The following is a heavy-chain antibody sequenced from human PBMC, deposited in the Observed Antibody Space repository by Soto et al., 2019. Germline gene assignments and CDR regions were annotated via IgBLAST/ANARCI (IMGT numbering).Heavy chain of an antibody. Sequence: SVKVSCKASGGTFSSYAISWVRQAPGQGLEWMGGIIPIFGTANYAQKFQGRATITADKSTSTAYMELSSLRSEDTAVYYCASEFIAAAGTNWFDPWGQGTLVTVSS. J-gene: IGHJ5*02. CDR2: IIPIFGTA. CDR3: ASEFIAAAGTNWFDP. V-gene: IGHV1-69*06. CDR1: GGTFSSYA. D-gene: IGHD6-13*01.